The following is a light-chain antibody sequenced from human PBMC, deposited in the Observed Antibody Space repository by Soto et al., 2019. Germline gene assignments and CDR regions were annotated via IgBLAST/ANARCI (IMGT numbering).Light chain of an antibody. CDR3: QQYGSSIT. CDR1: QSVSSSY. CDR2: GTS. V-gene: IGKV3-20*01. Sequence: EIVLTQSPGTLSLSPGQIATLSCRASQSVSSSYLAWYQQKPGQSPRLLIYGTSSRATGIPDRFSGSGSGTDFTLTISRLEPEDFAVYYCQQYGSSITFGQGTRLEIK. J-gene: IGKJ5*01.